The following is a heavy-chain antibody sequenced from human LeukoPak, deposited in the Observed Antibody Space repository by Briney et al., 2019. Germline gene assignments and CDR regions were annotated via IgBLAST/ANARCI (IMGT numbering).Heavy chain of an antibody. D-gene: IGHD1-7*01. J-gene: IGHJ5*02. CDR2: MHSSGST. CDR3: ARDRGITGTTEFAP. Sequence: PSETLSLTCSVSGDSISDYYWSWIRQPPGKGREWIGYMHSSGSTNYNPSLKSRVTISVDTSKNQFSLKLSSVTAADTALYYCARDRGITGTTEFAPWGQGTLVIVSS. V-gene: IGHV4-59*01. CDR1: GDSISDYY.